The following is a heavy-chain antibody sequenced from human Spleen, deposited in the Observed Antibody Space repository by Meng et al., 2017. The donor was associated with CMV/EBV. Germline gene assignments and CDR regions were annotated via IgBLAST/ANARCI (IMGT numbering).Heavy chain of an antibody. CDR2: IRYDGSNK. V-gene: IGHV3-30*02. CDR1: GFSFSSYG. D-gene: IGHD2-2*01. CDR3: ARDGAVPARPYAYYYGMDV. Sequence: GESLKISCAASGFSFSSYGMHWVRQAPGKGLEWVAFIRYDGSNKYYADSVKGRFTISRDNSENTLYLQMSGLRGEDTAMYYCARDGAVPARPYAYYYGMDVWGQGTTVTVSS. J-gene: IGHJ6*02.